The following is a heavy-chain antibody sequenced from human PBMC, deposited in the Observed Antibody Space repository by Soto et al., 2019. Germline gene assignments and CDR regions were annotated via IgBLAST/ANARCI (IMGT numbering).Heavy chain of an antibody. CDR1: GFSFRSFE. V-gene: IGHV3-48*03. J-gene: IGHJ5*02. D-gene: IGHD2-2*01. Sequence: GGSLRLSCAASGFSFRSFEMNWVRQAPGKGLEWVSYISSSGSSMYYADSVKGRFTIARDNAENLLYLQMNSLRAEDTAIYYCASTAGYCSSSTCYGNNWFDPWGQETLVTVSS. CDR2: ISSSGSSM. CDR3: ASTAGYCSSSTCYGNNWFDP.